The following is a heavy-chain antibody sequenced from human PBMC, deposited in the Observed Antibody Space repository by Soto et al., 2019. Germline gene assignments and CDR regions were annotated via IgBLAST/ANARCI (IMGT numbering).Heavy chain of an antibody. CDR2: ISAYNGNT. CDR3: AREIEGYDSSEPSYYYYGMDV. Sequence: GSSVKVSCKASGYTFTSYGISWVRQAPGQGLEWMGWISAYNGNTNYAQKLQGRVTMTTDTSTSTAYMELRSLRSDDTPVYYCAREIEGYDSSEPSYYYYGMDVWGQGTTVTVSS. J-gene: IGHJ6*02. D-gene: IGHD3-22*01. CDR1: GYTFTSYG. V-gene: IGHV1-18*01.